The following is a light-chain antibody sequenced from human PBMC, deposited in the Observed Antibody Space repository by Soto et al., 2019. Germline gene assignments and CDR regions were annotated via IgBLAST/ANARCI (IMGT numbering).Light chain of an antibody. CDR3: QQRRT. V-gene: IGKV3-11*01. CDR2: DAS. J-gene: IGKJ5*01. Sequence: EIVLTQSPATLSLSPGERATLSCRASQTVSSYLAWYQQKPGQAPRLLVYDASDRATGIPARFSGSGSGTDFTRTISSLEPEDFAVYYCQQRRTFGQGTRLEMK. CDR1: QTVSSY.